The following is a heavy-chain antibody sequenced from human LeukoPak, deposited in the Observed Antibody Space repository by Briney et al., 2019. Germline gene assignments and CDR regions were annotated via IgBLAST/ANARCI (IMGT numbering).Heavy chain of an antibody. Sequence: QPGRSLRLSCAASGFTFSSYAMHWVRQAPGKGLEWVAVISYDGSNKYYADSVKGRFTISRDNSKNTLYLQMNSLRAEDTAFYYCAKDPTIAARRGGVYFDYWGQGTLVTVSS. D-gene: IGHD6-6*01. CDR3: AKDPTIAARRGGVYFDY. CDR1: GFTFSSYA. V-gene: IGHV3-30-3*01. CDR2: ISYDGSNK. J-gene: IGHJ4*02.